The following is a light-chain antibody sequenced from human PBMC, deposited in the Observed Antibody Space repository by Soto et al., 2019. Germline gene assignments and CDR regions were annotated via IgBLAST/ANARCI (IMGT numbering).Light chain of an antibody. CDR3: QKYGGAPYT. Sequence: DIQMTQSPSSLSASVGDRVTITCRASQDSRDYLVWYQQRPGKVPTLLIYAASTLQSGVPSRFSGSGYGTEFTLTISSLQSEDVATYYCQKYGGAPYTFGPGTKVDL. J-gene: IGKJ3*01. CDR2: AAS. CDR1: QDSRDY. V-gene: IGKV1-27*01.